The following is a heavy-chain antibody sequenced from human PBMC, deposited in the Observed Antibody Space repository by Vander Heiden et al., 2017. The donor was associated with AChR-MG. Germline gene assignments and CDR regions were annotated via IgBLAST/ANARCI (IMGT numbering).Heavy chain of an antibody. J-gene: IGHJ2*01. V-gene: IGHV3-23*01. CDR2: ISGSGGST. D-gene: IGHD3-22*01. CDR3: AKPIYYYDSSGSPIENFDL. CDR1: GFTFSSYA. Sequence: EVQLLESGGGLVQPGGSLRLSCAASGFTFSSYAMTWVRQAPGKGLEWVSDISGSGGSTYYADSVKGRFTISRDNSKNTLYLQMNSLRAEDTAVYYCAKPIYYYDSSGSPIENFDLWGRGTLVTVSS.